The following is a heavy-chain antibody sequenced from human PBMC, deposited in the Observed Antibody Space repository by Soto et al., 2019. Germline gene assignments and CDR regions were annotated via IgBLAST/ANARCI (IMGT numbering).Heavy chain of an antibody. D-gene: IGHD3-16*01. CDR1: GFTFSSYG. Sequence: QVQLVASGGGVVQPGRSLRLSCAASGFTFSSYGMHWVRQAPGKGLEWVAFIWHDGGNKFYAESVKGRFTISRDNYKNTLYLEMTSLSAEDTAMYYCSRDGDVNTGFGKDYWGQGTLVTVSS. V-gene: IGHV3-33*01. CDR3: SRDGDVNTGFGKDY. CDR2: IWHDGGNK. J-gene: IGHJ4*02.